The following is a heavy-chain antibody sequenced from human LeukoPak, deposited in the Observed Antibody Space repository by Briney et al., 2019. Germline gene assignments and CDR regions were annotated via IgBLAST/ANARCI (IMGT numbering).Heavy chain of an antibody. Sequence: ASVKVSCKASGYTFTGYYMHWVRQAPGQGLEWMGWINPNSGGTNYAQKFQGRVTMTRDTSISTAYMELSRLRSDDTAVYYCARATYYDFWSGYHKTDYFDYWGQGTLVTVSS. D-gene: IGHD3-3*01. CDR2: INPNSGGT. J-gene: IGHJ4*02. CDR3: ARATYYDFWSGYHKTDYFDY. V-gene: IGHV1-2*02. CDR1: GYTFTGYY.